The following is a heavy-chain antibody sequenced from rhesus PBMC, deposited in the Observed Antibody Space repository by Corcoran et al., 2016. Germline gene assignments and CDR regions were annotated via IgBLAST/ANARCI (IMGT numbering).Heavy chain of an antibody. D-gene: IGHD2-15*01. CDR3: ARDVVVLTAPPGSLDV. CDR2: IYSNSEST. CDR1: GGTISSGYSY. Sequence: QVHLQESGPGVVKPSETLSLTRAVPGGTISSGYSYWIWLRQPPGKGLEWIGGIYSNSESTNYNPSLKSRVTISKDTSKNQFSLKLSSVTATDTAVYYCARDVVVLTAPPGSLDVWGRGVLVTVSS. V-gene: IGHV4S12*01. J-gene: IGHJ5-2*02.